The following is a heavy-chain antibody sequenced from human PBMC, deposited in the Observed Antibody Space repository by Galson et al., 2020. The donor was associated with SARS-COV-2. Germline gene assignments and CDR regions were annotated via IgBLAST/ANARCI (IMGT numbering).Heavy chain of an antibody. CDR3: AREVTDGGGGVDY. J-gene: IGHJ4*02. Sequence: GGSLRLSCAASGFTFSSYAMHWVRQAPGKGLEWVAVISYDGSNKYYADSVKGRFTISRDNSKNTLYLQMNSLRAEDTAVYYCAREVTDGGGGVDYWGQGTLVTVSS. V-gene: IGHV3-30*04. CDR2: ISYDGSNK. CDR1: GFTFSSYA. D-gene: IGHD5-18*01.